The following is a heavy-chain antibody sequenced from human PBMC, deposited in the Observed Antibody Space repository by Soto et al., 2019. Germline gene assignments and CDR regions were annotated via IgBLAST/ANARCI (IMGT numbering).Heavy chain of an antibody. Sequence: SVKVSCKASGGTFSSYTISWVRQAPGQGLEWMGRIIPILGIANYAQKFQGRVTITADKSTSTAYMELSSLRSEDTAVYYCARDGDYDFWSGYPPAPSYYYMDVWGKGTTVTVSS. CDR3: ARDGDYDFWSGYPPAPSYYYMDV. D-gene: IGHD3-3*01. V-gene: IGHV1-69*04. CDR1: GGTFSSYT. J-gene: IGHJ6*03. CDR2: IIPILGIA.